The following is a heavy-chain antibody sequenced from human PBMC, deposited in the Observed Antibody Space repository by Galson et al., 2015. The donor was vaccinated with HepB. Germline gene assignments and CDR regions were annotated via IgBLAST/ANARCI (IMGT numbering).Heavy chain of an antibody. CDR2: FDPEDGET. CDR1: GYTLTELS. V-gene: IGHV1-24*01. Sequence: SVKVSCKVSGYTLTELSMHWVRQAPGKGLEWMGGFDPEDGETIYAQKFQGRVTMTEDTSTDTAYMELSSLRSEDTAVYYCATSLVDTAMVRPDAFDIWGQGTMVTVSS. CDR3: ATSLVDTAMVRPDAFDI. J-gene: IGHJ3*02. D-gene: IGHD5-18*01.